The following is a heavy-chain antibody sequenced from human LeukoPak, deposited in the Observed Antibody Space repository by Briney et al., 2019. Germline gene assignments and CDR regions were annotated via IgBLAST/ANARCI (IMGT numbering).Heavy chain of an antibody. CDR3: ARTKTTVTTSLYYYYYYMDV. CDR1: GYTFSSYS. J-gene: IGHJ6*03. D-gene: IGHD4-11*01. CDR2: ISSSSSTI. V-gene: IGHV3-48*04. Sequence: GGSLRLSCAASGYTFSSYSMNWVRQAPGKGLEWVSYISSSSSTIYYADSVKGRFTISRDNAKNSLYLQMNSLRAEDTAMYYCARTKTTVTTSLYYYYYYMDVWGKGTTVTVSS.